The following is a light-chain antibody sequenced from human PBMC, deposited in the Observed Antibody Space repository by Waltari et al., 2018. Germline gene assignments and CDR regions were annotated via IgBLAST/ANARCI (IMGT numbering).Light chain of an antibody. CDR2: GAS. J-gene: IGKJ1*01. CDR1: QSVSGA. Sequence: EIVLTQSPATVSLSPGERATLPCRASQSVSGALAWYQHKPGQAPRLVIYGASSRASGIPERFSGSGFGTDFSLTISRLEPEDFAVYYCQMYVKLPVKFGQGTKVEIK. V-gene: IGKV3-20*01. CDR3: QMYVKLPVK.